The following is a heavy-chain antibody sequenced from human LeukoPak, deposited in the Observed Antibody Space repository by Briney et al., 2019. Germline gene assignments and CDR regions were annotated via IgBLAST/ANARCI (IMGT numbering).Heavy chain of an antibody. D-gene: IGHD2/OR15-2a*01. J-gene: IGHJ6*04. CDR3: ACTNTFDV. CDR2: IYQDGSKK. Sequence: GGSLRLSCAASGFMFSNYWMNWVRQAPGKGLEWVANIYQDGSKKIYVDSVKGRFTISRDNAIDSLYLQMNNLRAEDTAVHYCACTNTFDVWGKGATVTVFS. CDR1: GFMFSNYW. V-gene: IGHV3-7*03.